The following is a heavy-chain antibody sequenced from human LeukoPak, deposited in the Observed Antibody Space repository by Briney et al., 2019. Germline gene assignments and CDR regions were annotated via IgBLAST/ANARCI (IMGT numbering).Heavy chain of an antibody. CDR2: LSGGGHTT. CDR3: ATVAVTGGY. CDR1: GFTFSSYG. D-gene: IGHD6-19*01. Sequence: PGGSLRLSCEASGFTFSSYGMTWVRQAPGKGLEWVSFLSGGGHTTYYADSVKGRFIISRDNSKNTLYLQMNSLRAEDTALYYCATVAVTGGYWGQGTLVTVSS. J-gene: IGHJ4*02. V-gene: IGHV3-23*01.